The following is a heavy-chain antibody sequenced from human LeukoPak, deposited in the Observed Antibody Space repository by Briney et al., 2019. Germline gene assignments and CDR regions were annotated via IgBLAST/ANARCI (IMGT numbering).Heavy chain of an antibody. CDR2: IYTSGST. CDR3: ARGSSRITIFGVVSYYYMDV. J-gene: IGHJ6*03. D-gene: IGHD3-3*01. Sequence: SETLSLTCTVSGGSLSSYYWSWIRQPAGKGLEWIGRIYTSGSTNYNPSLKSRVTMSVDTSKNQFSLKLSSVTAADTAVYYCARGSSRITIFGVVSYYYMDVWGKGTTVTVSS. CDR1: GGSLSSYY. V-gene: IGHV4-4*07.